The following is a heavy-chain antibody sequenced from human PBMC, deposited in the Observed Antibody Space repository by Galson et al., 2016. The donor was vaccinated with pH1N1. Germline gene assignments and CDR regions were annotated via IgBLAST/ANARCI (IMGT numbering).Heavy chain of an antibody. CDR1: GYTFTTNY. CDR3: TRDLGRRREY. J-gene: IGHJ4*02. V-gene: IGHV1-46*01. Sequence: SVKVSCKASGYTFTTNYIHWVRQAPGQGLEWMGVIDPSGGGTTYAQKFQARVTMTRDTSTSTVYRDLSSLKSEDTAVYYCTRDLGRRREYWGQGTLATVSS. D-gene: IGHD1-26*01. CDR2: IDPSGGGT.